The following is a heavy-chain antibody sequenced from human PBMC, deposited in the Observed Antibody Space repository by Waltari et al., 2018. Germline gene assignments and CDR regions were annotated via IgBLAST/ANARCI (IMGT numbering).Heavy chain of an antibody. V-gene: IGHV3-30-3*01. J-gene: IGHJ4*02. CDR3: ARDQNSSGYLDY. CDR2: ISYDGSNK. Sequence: QVQLVESGGGVVQPGRSLRLSCAASGFTFSSYAMHWVRQAPGKGLEWVAVISYDGSNKYYSDSVKGRFTISRDNSKNTLYLQMNSLRAEDTAVYYCARDQNSSGYLDYWGQGTLVTVSS. D-gene: IGHD3-22*01. CDR1: GFTFSSYA.